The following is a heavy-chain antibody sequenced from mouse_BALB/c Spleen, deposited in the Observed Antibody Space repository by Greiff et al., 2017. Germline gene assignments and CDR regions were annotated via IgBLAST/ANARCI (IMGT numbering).Heavy chain of an antibody. J-gene: IGHJ2*01. V-gene: IGHV5-12-1*01. CDR3: ARQADYRYDY. D-gene: IGHD2-14*01. CDR2: ISSGGGST. Sequence: EVKLVESGGGLVKPGGSLKLSCAASGFAFSSYDMSWVRQTPEKRLEWVAYISSGGGSTYYPDTVKGRFTISRDNAKNTLYLQMSSLKSEDTAMYYCARQADYRYDYWGQGTTLTVSA. CDR1: GFAFSSYD.